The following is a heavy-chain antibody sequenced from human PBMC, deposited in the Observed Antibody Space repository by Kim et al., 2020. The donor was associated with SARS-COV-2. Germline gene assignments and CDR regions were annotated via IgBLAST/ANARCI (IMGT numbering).Heavy chain of an antibody. D-gene: IGHD1-26*01. J-gene: IGHJ4*02. V-gene: IGHV3-23*03. CDR3: AKDFSTSGSYYKGGFDY. Sequence: VEGRFTISRDNSKNTLYLKMNSLRAEDTAVYYCAKDFSTSGSYYKGGFDYWGQGTLVTVSS.